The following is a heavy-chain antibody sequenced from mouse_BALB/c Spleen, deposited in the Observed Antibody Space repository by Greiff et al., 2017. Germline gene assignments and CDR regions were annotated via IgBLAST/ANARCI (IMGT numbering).Heavy chain of an antibody. D-gene: IGHD4-1*01. CDR3: TRELGREAMDY. CDR2: INPSNGGT. CDR1: GYTFTSYY. J-gene: IGHJ4*01. Sequence: QVHVKQSGAELVKPGASVKLSCKASGYTFTSYYMYWVKQRPGQGLEWIGEINPSNGGTNFNEKFKSKATLTVDKSSSTAYMQLSSLTSEDSAVYYCTRELGREAMDYWGQGTSVTVSS. V-gene: IGHV1S81*02.